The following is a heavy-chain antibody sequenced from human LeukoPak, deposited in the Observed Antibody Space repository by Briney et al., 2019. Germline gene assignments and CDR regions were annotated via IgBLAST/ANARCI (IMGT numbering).Heavy chain of an antibody. CDR2: IKQDGSEK. CDR3: ARGVPAAISWFDP. V-gene: IGHV3-7*01. CDR1: GFTFSTSA. Sequence: GGSLRLSCAASGFTFSTSAMSWVRQAPGKGLEWVANIKQDGSEKYYVDSVKGRFTISRDNAKNSLYLQMNSLRAEDTAVYYCARGVPAAISWFDPWGQGTLVTVSS. D-gene: IGHD2-2*02. J-gene: IGHJ5*02.